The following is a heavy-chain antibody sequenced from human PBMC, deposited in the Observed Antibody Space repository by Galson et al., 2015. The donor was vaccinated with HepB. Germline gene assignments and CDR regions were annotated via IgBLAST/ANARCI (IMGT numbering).Heavy chain of an antibody. Sequence: SVKVSCKASTYTFNNFQIHWVRQAPGQGLEWMGVINPSDATTRYAENFQGRLTLTRDTSTNTIFLEFVSLTSDDKAVYFCTRWPLPSGDFGFFDSWGQGTLVIVSS. CDR2: INPSDATT. D-gene: IGHD4-17*01. J-gene: IGHJ4*02. CDR1: TYTFNNFQ. CDR3: TRWPLPSGDFGFFDS. V-gene: IGHV1-46*02.